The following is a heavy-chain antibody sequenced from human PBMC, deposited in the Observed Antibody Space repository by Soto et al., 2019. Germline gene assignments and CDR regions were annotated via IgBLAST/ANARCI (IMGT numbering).Heavy chain of an antibody. Sequence: QVQLQESGPELVKPSETLFLTCTVSGGSISTYYWSWIRQPPGKGLEWIGYIYYSGSTNYNPSLKSRVTISVDTSKNQFSLKLSSVTAADTAVYYCARGNYDFLTGYYIEYFDYWGQGTLVTVSS. CDR1: GGSISTYY. V-gene: IGHV4-59*01. CDR3: ARGNYDFLTGYYIEYFDY. J-gene: IGHJ4*02. CDR2: IYYSGST. D-gene: IGHD3-9*01.